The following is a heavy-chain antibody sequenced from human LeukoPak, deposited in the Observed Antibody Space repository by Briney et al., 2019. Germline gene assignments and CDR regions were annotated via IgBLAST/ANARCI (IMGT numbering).Heavy chain of an antibody. CDR3: ARGSEFFAY. CDR2: IYYTGSA. CDR1: GESISSSGSF. V-gene: IGHV4-31*03. J-gene: IGHJ4*01. D-gene: IGHD3-3*01. Sequence: SQTLSLTCTVSGESISSSGSFWSWIRQRPGKGLEWIGYIYYTGSAYYNPPLESRVTISVDTSENQFSLRLNTVTAADTAVYYCARGSEFFAYWGQGIQIIVSS.